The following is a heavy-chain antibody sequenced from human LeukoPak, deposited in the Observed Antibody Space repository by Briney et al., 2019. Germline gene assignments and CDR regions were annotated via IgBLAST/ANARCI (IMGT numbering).Heavy chain of an antibody. CDR2: ISGSGDRT. CDR3: AKDLQYQLLSFDY. J-gene: IGHJ4*02. D-gene: IGHD2-2*01. V-gene: IGHV3-23*01. CDR1: GFTFSSYG. Sequence: GGSLRLSCAASGFTFSSYGMSWVRQTPGKGLEWVSTISGSGDRTYYADSVKGRFTISRDNSKNTLYLQMNSLRAEDTAVYYCAKDLQYQLLSFDYWGQGTLVTVSS.